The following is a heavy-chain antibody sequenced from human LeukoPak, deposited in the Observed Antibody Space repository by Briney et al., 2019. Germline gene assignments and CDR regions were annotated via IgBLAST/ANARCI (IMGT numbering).Heavy chain of an antibody. CDR1: GYTFTSYY. CDR3: ARGNAIAAAGTGGDY. D-gene: IGHD6-13*01. Sequence: GASVKVSCKASGYTFTSYYMHWVRQAPGQGLEWMGIINPSGGSTSYAQKFQGRVTMTRDTSTSTVYMKLSSLKSEDTAVYYCARGNAIAAAGTGGDYWGQGTLVTVSS. CDR2: INPSGGST. J-gene: IGHJ4*02. V-gene: IGHV1-46*01.